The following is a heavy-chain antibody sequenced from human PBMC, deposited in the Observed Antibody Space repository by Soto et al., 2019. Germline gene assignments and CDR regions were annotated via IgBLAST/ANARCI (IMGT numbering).Heavy chain of an antibody. CDR3: ERKGGDCSGGTCYSGYYYYAMDV. CDR2: IYSGGST. D-gene: IGHD2-15*01. CDR1: GGSISRSSYY. V-gene: IGHV4-39*01. Sequence: SETLSLTCSVSGGSISRSSYYWAWIRQPPGKGLEWMGTIYSGGSTSYNPSLKSRVTISVDTSKNQFSSKLSSVTAADTAVYYCERKGGDCSGGTCYSGYYYYAMDVWGQGTTVT. J-gene: IGHJ6*02.